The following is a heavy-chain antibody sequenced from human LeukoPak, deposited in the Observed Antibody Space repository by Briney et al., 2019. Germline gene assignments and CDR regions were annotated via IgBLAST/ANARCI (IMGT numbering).Heavy chain of an antibody. Sequence: SETLSLTCTVSGGSISSSSYYWGWIRQPPGKGLEWIGSIYYSGSTYYNPSLKSRVTISVDTSKNQFSLKLSSVTAADTAAYYCARDPGMTTVTGFDYWGQGTLVTVSS. CDR3: ARDPGMTTVTGFDY. V-gene: IGHV4-39*07. J-gene: IGHJ4*02. CDR1: GGSISSSSYY. CDR2: IYYSGST. D-gene: IGHD4-11*01.